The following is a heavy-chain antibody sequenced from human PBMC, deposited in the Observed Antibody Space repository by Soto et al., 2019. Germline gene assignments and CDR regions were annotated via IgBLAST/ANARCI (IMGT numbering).Heavy chain of an antibody. CDR3: GRGRDYYDSSGISWFDP. CDR1: GGSISSYY. D-gene: IGHD3-22*01. V-gene: IGHV4-59*01. CDR2: IYYSGST. Sequence: SETLSLTCTVSGGSISSYYWSWIRQPPGKGLEWIGYIYYSGSTNYNPSLKSRVTISVDTSKNQFSLKLSSVTAADTAVYYCGRGRDYYDSSGISWFDPWGQGTLVTVSS. J-gene: IGHJ5*02.